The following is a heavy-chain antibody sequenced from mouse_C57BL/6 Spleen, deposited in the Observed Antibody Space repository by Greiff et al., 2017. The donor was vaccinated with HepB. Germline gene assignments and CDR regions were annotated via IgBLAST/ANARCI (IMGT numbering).Heavy chain of an antibody. CDR1: GYTFTSYG. CDR2: IYPRSGNT. D-gene: IGHD2-3*01. Sequence: QVQLQQSGAELARPGASVKLSCKASGYTFTSYGISWVKQRTGQGLEWIGEIYPRSGNTYYNEKFKGKATLTADKSSSTAYMELRSLTSEDSAVYFCARSLSYDGYWGYFDVWGTGTTVTVSS. V-gene: IGHV1-81*01. J-gene: IGHJ1*03. CDR3: ARSLSYDGYWGYFDV.